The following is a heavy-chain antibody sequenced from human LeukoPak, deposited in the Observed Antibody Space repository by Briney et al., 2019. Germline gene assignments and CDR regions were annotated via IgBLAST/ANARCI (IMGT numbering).Heavy chain of an antibody. V-gene: IGHV4-59*08. D-gene: IGHD4-17*01. CDR1: GGSISSYY. J-gene: IGHJ4*02. CDR2: IYYSNT. CDR3: ARLKYGDYGLYYFDY. Sequence: SETLSLTCTVSGGSISSYYRRWIRQPPGKGLESIAYIYYSNTNYNPSLKSRVTISVDTSKNQFSLKLSSVTAADTAVYYCARLKYGDYGLYYFDYWGQGTLVTVSS.